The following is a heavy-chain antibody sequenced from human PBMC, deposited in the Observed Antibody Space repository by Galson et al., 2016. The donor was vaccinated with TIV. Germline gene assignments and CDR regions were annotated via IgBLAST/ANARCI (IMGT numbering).Heavy chain of an antibody. CDR1: GDSVSSNCAA. D-gene: IGHD3-3*01. CDR3: ARGAPSVFGVIMTLDY. Sequence: CAISGDSVSSNCAAWNWIRQSPSRGLEWLGRTYYRSKWYNDYAASLKRRITINPDTSKNQFSLQLTSVTPEDAAVYYCARGAPSVFGVIMTLDYWGQGTLVTVSS. CDR2: TYYRSKWYN. V-gene: IGHV6-1*01. J-gene: IGHJ4*02.